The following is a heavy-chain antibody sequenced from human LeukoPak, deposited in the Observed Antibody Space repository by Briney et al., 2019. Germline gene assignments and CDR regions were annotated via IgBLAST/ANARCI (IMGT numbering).Heavy chain of an antibody. Sequence: SETLSLTCTVSGGSISSYYWSWIRQPPGKGLEWIGHIYYSGSTNYNPSLKSRVTISVDTSKNQFSLKLSSVTAADTAVYYCARHIVGAGNFDYWGQGTLVTVSS. D-gene: IGHD1-26*01. CDR2: IYYSGST. V-gene: IGHV4-59*08. J-gene: IGHJ4*02. CDR1: GGSISSYY. CDR3: ARHIVGAGNFDY.